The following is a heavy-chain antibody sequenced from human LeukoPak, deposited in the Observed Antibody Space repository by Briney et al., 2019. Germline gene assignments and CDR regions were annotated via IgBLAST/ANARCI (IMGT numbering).Heavy chain of an antibody. J-gene: IGHJ3*01. V-gene: IGHV4-59*08. D-gene: IGHD2-21*02. CDR1: GGSISSYY. CDR3: ARHMSVTYDAFDL. CDR2: IYYSGST. Sequence: SETLSLTCTVSGGSISSYYWSWIRQPPGKGLEWIGYIYYSGSTLYNPSLESRVTISVDTSKTHFSLELTSVTAADTAVYYCARHMSVTYDAFDLWGRGTMVTVSS.